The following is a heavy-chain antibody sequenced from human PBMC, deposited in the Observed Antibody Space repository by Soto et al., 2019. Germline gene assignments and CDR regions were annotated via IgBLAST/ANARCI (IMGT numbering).Heavy chain of an antibody. CDR1: GGSISSSDW. D-gene: IGHD6-25*01. Sequence: QVQLQESGPGLVKPSGTLSLTCTVSGGSISSSDWGSWVRQPPGKGLEWIGEIYHSGSTNYTPSLKSRVHISIVKSTNHFSRQLNSVTAADTAVYYCARYKAADWGQGTLVTGSS. J-gene: IGHJ4*02. V-gene: IGHV4-4*02. CDR2: IYHSGST. CDR3: ARYKAAD.